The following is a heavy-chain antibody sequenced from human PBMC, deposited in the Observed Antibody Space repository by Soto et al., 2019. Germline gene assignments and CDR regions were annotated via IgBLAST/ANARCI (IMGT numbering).Heavy chain of an antibody. CDR3: AKTPYDYIWGSYRYAPLLDY. V-gene: IGHV3-30*18. J-gene: IGHJ4*02. CDR2: ISYDGNNQ. Sequence: QVQLVESGGGVVQPGRSLRLSCAASGFTFNAYGMHWVRQAPGKGLEWVAVISYDGNNQYYADSVKGRFTISRDNSKNTLYLQMHSLRAEDTAVYYCAKTPYDYIWGSYRYAPLLDYWGQGTLVTVSS. CDR1: GFTFNAYG. D-gene: IGHD3-16*02.